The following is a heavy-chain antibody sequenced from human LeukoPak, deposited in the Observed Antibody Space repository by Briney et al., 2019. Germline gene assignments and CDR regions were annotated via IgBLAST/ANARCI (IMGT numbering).Heavy chain of an antibody. CDR1: GGTFSSYA. Sequence: SVKVSCRASGGTFSSYAISWVRQAPGQGLEWMGRIIPIFGTANYAQKFQGRVTITTDESTSTAYMELSSLRSEDTAVYYCARDGLWGARGFDPWGQGTLVTVSS. CDR3: ARDGLWGARGFDP. V-gene: IGHV1-69*05. D-gene: IGHD7-27*01. J-gene: IGHJ5*02. CDR2: IIPIFGTA.